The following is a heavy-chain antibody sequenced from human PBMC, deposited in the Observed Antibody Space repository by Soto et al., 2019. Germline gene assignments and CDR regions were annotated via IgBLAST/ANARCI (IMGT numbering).Heavy chain of an antibody. CDR1: GGTFSSYA. Sequence: SVKVSCKASGGTFSSYAISWVRQAPGQGLEWMGGIIPIFGTANYAQKFQGRVTITADESTSTAYMELSSLRSEDTAAYYCATHFGVVPKADQYYYYGMDVWGQGTTVTVSS. CDR2: IIPIFGTA. V-gene: IGHV1-69*13. CDR3: ATHFGVVPKADQYYYYGMDV. J-gene: IGHJ6*02. D-gene: IGHD3-3*01.